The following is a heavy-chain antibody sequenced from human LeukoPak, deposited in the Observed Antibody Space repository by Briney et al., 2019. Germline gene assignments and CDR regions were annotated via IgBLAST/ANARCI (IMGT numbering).Heavy chain of an antibody. J-gene: IGHJ4*02. CDR2: IYYSGST. CDR1: GGSISSSSYY. CDR3: ARVASPYSSGWYYNY. D-gene: IGHD6-19*01. Sequence: PSETLSLTCTVSGGSISSSSYYWGWIRQPPGKGLEWIGSIYYSGSTYYNPSLRSRVTISVDTSKNQFSLKLSSVTAADTAVYYCARVASPYSSGWYYNYWGQGTLVTVSS. V-gene: IGHV4-39*07.